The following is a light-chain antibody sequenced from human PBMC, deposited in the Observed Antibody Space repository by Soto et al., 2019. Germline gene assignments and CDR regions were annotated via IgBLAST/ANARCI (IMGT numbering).Light chain of an antibody. CDR1: QNVGTF. CDR3: LQRNNWPPWT. CDR2: DAS. Sequence: EVVLTQSPATLSLSPGERATLSCRASQNVGTFLAWFQLKPGQAPRLVIYDASNWAAGIPDRFSGSGSGTDFSLTITGLEPEDSALYYWLQRNNWPPWTFGQGTKVEVK. J-gene: IGKJ1*01. V-gene: IGKV3-11*01.